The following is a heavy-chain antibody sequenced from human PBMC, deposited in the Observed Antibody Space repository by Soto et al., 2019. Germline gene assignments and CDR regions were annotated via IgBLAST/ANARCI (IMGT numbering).Heavy chain of an antibody. D-gene: IGHD1-26*01. CDR1: GYTFTSYY. V-gene: IGHV1-46*01. J-gene: IGHJ6*02. CDR2: INPSGGST. Sequence: ASVKVSCKASGYTFTSYYMHWVRQAPGQGLEWMGIINPSGGSTSYAQKFQGRVTMTRDTSTSTVYMELSSLRSEDTAVYYCARDRLMVGGTTFPEAYGIDVWRQGTTFTVSS. CDR3: ARDRLMVGGTTFPEAYGIDV.